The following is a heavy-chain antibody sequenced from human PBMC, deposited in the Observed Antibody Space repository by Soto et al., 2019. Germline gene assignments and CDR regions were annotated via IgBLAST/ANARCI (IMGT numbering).Heavy chain of an antibody. CDR3: AKDGASGSYPPYYYFGMDV. CDR1: GFTLSSYA. J-gene: IGHJ6*02. CDR2: ISGSGGNA. V-gene: IGHV3-23*01. D-gene: IGHD1-26*01. Sequence: EVQLLESGGGLVQPGGSLRLSCAASGFTLSSYAMSWVRQAPGKGLEWVSRISGSGGNAYYADSVKGRFSISRDNSKNTLRLQMNSLRADDTAVYYCAKDGASGSYPPYYYFGMDVWGQGTTVTVSS.